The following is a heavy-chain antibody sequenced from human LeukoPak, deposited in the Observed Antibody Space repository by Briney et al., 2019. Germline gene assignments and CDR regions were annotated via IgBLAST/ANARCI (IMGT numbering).Heavy chain of an antibody. CDR2: IKQDGSEK. CDR3: ATTQYDYVWGSYLPFDI. J-gene: IGHJ3*02. Sequence: GGSLRLSCAASGFTFSSYWMSWVRQAPGKGVEWVANIKQDGSEKYYVDSVKGRFTISRDNAKNSLYLQMNSLRAEDTAVYYCATTQYDYVWGSYLPFDIWGQGTMVTVSS. D-gene: IGHD3-16*02. V-gene: IGHV3-7*01. CDR1: GFTFSSYW.